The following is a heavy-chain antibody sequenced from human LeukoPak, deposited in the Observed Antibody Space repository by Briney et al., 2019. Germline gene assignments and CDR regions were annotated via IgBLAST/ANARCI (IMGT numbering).Heavy chain of an antibody. CDR3: AKASRSWYEGAY. J-gene: IGHJ4*02. CDR2: ISSSSYI. D-gene: IGHD6-13*01. CDR1: GFTFSSYS. Sequence: GGSLRLSCAASGFTFSSYSMNWVRQAPGKGLEWVSSISSSSYIYYADSVKGRFTISRDNAKNSLYLQMNSLRAEDSAVYYCAKASRSWYEGAYWGQGTLVTVSS. V-gene: IGHV3-21*04.